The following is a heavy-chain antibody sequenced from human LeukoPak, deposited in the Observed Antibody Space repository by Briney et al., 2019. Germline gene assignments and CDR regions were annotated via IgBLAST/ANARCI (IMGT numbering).Heavy chain of an antibody. CDR1: GGSISSGGYS. J-gene: IGHJ4*02. Sequence: PSETLSLTCTVSGGSISSGGYSWSWIRQHPGKGLEWIGYIYYSGSTYYNPSLKSRVTISVDTSKNQFSLKLSSVTAADTAVYYCATRESYCGGDCYSYWGQGTLVTVSS. V-gene: IGHV4-31*03. CDR3: ATRESYCGGDCYSY. CDR2: IYYSGST. D-gene: IGHD2-21*02.